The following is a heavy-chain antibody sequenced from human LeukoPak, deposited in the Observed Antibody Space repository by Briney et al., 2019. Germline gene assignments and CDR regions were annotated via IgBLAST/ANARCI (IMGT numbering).Heavy chain of an antibody. Sequence: PSETLSLTCTVSGGSISGSSYYWAWVRQPPGKGLEWVGSGFYSGSAYSNPSLKSRVTISVDTSRNQFSLNLSSVTAADTAVYYCARLRGAMTPVTSDFDYWAREPWSPSPQ. CDR2: GFYSGSA. V-gene: IGHV4-39*01. CDR3: ARLRGAMTPVTSDFDY. D-gene: IGHD4-17*01. CDR1: GGSISGSSYY. J-gene: IGHJ4*02.